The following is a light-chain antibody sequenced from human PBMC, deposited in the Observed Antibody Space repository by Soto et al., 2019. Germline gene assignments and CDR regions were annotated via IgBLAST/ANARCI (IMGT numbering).Light chain of an antibody. Sequence: DIVLTQSPDSLAVSLGERATINCKSSQSVLYSPNNKNYLAWYQQKPGQPPKLLIYWASARESGVPDRFSGSRSGKDFPLTISSLQAEEVAVYYCQQYSRPPLTFGGGTKVEIK. J-gene: IGKJ4*01. V-gene: IGKV4-1*01. CDR3: QQYSRPPLT. CDR2: WAS. CDR1: QSVLYSPNNKNY.